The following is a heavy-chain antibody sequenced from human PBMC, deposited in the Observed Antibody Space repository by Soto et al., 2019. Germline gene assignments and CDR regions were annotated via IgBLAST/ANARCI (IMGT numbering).Heavy chain of an antibody. Sequence: EVQLVESGGGLVKPGGSLRLSCAASGFTFSSYSMNWVRQAPGKGLEWVSSISSSSSYIYYADSVKGRFTISRDNAKNSLYLQMNSLSAEDTAVYYCARIGSQRYYYYGMYVWGQGTTVTVSS. J-gene: IGHJ6*02. CDR3: ARIGSQRYYYYGMYV. D-gene: IGHD6-25*01. V-gene: IGHV3-21*01. CDR1: GFTFSSYS. CDR2: ISSSSSYI.